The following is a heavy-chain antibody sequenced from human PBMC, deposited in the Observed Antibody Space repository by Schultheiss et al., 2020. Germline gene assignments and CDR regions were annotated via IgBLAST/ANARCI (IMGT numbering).Heavy chain of an antibody. D-gene: IGHD3-22*01. CDR3: ARRYHYDSIGYYYFDY. V-gene: IGHV4-59*01. CDR1: GGSISSYY. Sequence: SETLSLTCTVSGGSISSYYWSWIRQPPGKGLEWIGYIYYSGSTYYNPSLKSRVTISVDTSKNQFSLKLSSVTAADTAVYYCARRYHYDSIGYYYFDYWGQGTLVTVSS. J-gene: IGHJ4*02. CDR2: IYYSGST.